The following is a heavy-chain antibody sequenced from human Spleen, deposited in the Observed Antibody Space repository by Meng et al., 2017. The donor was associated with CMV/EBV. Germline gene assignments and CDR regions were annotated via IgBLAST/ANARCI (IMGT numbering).Heavy chain of an antibody. D-gene: IGHD1-20*01. CDR1: GASISGSNYY. CDR2: IYYSGST. V-gene: IGHV4-39*07. J-gene: IGHJ4*02. Sequence: SETLSLTCTVSGASISGSNYYWGWIRQPPGKGLEWIASIYYSGSTYYNPSLKSRVTISVDTSKNQFSLKLTSVTAAETAVYYCARVGFNWNLFDYWGRGTLVTVSS. CDR3: ARVGFNWNLFDY.